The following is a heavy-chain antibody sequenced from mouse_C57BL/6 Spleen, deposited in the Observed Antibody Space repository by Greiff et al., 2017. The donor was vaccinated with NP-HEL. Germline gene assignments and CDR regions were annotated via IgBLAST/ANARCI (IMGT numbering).Heavy chain of an antibody. CDR1: GYTFTSYW. CDR2: IDPSDSYT. CDR3: ARDYYGSSADV. D-gene: IGHD1-1*01. Sequence: VQLQQSGAELVKPGASVKLSCKASGYTFTSYWMQWVKHRPGQGLEWIGEIDPSDSYTNYNQKFKGKATLTVDTSSSTAYMQLSSLTSEDSAVYYCARDYYGSSADVWGTGTTVTVSS. J-gene: IGHJ1*03. V-gene: IGHV1-50*01.